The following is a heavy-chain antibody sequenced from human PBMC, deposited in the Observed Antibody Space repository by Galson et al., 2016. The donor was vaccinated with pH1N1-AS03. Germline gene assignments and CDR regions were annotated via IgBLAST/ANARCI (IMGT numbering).Heavy chain of an antibody. D-gene: IGHD3-10*01. Sequence: SLRLSCAASGFPFSGYSMNWVRQAPGKGLEWVSFISTSSSSIYYADSVKGRFTISRDNAKNSLYLQVNSLRAEDTAVYYCAGAPHMVTSYDSESDEPGDVFDVWGQGTMVTVSS. CDR2: ISTSSSSI. J-gene: IGHJ3*01. CDR1: GFPFSGYS. CDR3: AGAPHMVTSYDSESDEPGDVFDV. V-gene: IGHV3-21*01.